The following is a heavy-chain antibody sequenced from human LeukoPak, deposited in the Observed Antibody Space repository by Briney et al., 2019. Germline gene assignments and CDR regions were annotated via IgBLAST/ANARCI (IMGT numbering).Heavy chain of an antibody. Sequence: GGSLRLPCAASGFTFISYWMHWVRQTPGKGLVWVSRINSDGSSTTYADSVKGRFTNSRDNAKNTLYLQMNSLRAEDTAVYYCARDNDTLLDYWGQGTLVTVSS. CDR1: GFTFISYW. D-gene: IGHD3-9*01. V-gene: IGHV3-74*01. CDR3: ARDNDTLLDY. J-gene: IGHJ4*02. CDR2: INSDGSST.